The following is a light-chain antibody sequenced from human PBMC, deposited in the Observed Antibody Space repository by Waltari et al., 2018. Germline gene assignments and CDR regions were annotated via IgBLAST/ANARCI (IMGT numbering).Light chain of an antibody. CDR2: AVS. J-gene: IGKJ4*01. Sequence: IQMTQSPSSLSASVGDRRTVTCRASRTVTQHLHWYQQKSGKAPKLLIYAVSTLEPGVPSRFSGSGSGTDFNLTISSLQPEDFATYYCQQSYSSQRTFGGGTKVE. CDR3: QQSYSSQRT. V-gene: IGKV1-39*01. CDR1: RTVTQH.